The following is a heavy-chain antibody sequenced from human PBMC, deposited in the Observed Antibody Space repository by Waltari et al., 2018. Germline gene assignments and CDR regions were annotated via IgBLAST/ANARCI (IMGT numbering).Heavy chain of an antibody. Sequence: EVQLVESGGGLVQPGGSLKLSCAASGFSFSDSAMHWVRQASGKWLELVARMKSKANNYATSDAASVKGRFTIFRDDSKNTAYLQMNSLGSDDTAVYYCASDTSTWDEYYLDYWGQGSLVTVSS. CDR1: GFSFSDSA. V-gene: IGHV3-73*01. CDR2: MKSKANNYAT. D-gene: IGHD2-2*01. J-gene: IGHJ4*02. CDR3: ASDTSTWDEYYLDY.